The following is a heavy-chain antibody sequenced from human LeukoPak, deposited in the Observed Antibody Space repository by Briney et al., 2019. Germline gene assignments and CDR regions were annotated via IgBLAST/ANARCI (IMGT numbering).Heavy chain of an antibody. Sequence: AASVKVSCKASGYTFTSYDINWVRQATGQGLEWMGWMNPNSGNTGYAQKFQGRVTMTRNTSISTAYMELSSVRSEDTAVYYCARGSPLVRGVRGATFDYWGQGTLVTVSS. CDR1: GYTFTSYD. D-gene: IGHD3-10*01. V-gene: IGHV1-8*01. J-gene: IGHJ4*02. CDR2: MNPNSGNT. CDR3: ARGSPLVRGVRGATFDY.